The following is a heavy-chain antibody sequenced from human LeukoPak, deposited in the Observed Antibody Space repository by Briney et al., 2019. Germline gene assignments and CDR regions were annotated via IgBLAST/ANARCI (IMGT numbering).Heavy chain of an antibody. CDR1: GYTFTGYY. CDR3: ALTGSSSWYYFDY. V-gene: IGHV1-69*13. D-gene: IGHD6-13*01. Sequence: ASVKVSCKASGYTFTGYYMHWVRQAPGQGLEWMGGIIPIFGTANYAQKFQGRVTITADESTSTAYMELSSLRSEDTAVYYCALTGSSSWYYFDYWGQGTLVTVSS. CDR2: IIPIFGTA. J-gene: IGHJ4*02.